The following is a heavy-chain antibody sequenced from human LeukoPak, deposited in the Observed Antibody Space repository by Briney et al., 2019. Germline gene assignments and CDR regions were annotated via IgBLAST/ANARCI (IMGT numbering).Heavy chain of an antibody. Sequence: GGSLRLSCAASGFTVSSNYMSWVRQAPGKGLEWVSLIYSGGDTYYADSVKGRFTISRDNAKNSLDLQMNSLRVEDTGIYYCVKVAKYYYGSETYYFFEHWGQGTPVTASS. J-gene: IGHJ4*02. CDR2: IYSGGDT. CDR1: GFTVSSNY. CDR3: VKVAKYYYGSETYYFFEH. D-gene: IGHD3-10*01. V-gene: IGHV3-53*01.